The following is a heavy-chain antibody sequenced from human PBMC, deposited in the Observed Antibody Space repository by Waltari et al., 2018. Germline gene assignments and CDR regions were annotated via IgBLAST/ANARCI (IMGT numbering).Heavy chain of an antibody. V-gene: IGHV4-59*01. CDR2: IYYSGST. D-gene: IGHD5-12*01. J-gene: IGHJ4*02. Sequence: QVQLQESGPGLVKPSETLSLTCTVSGGSISSYYWSWIRQPPGKGLEWIGYIYYSGSTNYNPSLKRRVTISVDTSKNQFSLKLSSVTAADTAVYYCARFRRDGYNYLDYWGQGTLVTVSS. CDR3: ARFRRDGYNYLDY. CDR1: GGSISSYY.